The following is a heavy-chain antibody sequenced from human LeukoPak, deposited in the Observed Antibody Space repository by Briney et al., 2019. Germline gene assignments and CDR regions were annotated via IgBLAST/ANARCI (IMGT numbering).Heavy chain of an antibody. CDR3: ARGRYYYDSSGHRGYYFDY. CDR2: IWYDGSNK. D-gene: IGHD3-22*01. CDR1: GFIFSNYG. V-gene: IGHV3-33*01. J-gene: IGHJ4*02. Sequence: GRSLRLSCAASGFIFSNYGMHWVRQAPGKGLEWVAVIWYDGSNKYYADSVKGRFTISRENAKNSLYLQMNSLRAGDTAVYYCARGRYYYDSSGHRGYYFDYWGQGTLVTVSS.